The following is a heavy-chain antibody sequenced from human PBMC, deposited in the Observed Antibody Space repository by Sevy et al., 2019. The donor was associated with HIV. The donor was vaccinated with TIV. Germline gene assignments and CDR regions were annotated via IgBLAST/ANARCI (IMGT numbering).Heavy chain of an antibody. CDR2: LSFGCGEI. D-gene: IGHD2-8*01. CDR3: AGGGCTKPHDF. CDR1: GFTFSKYS. Sequence: GGSLRLSCAASGFTFSKYSMSWVRQPPGKGLEWVSTLSFGCGEINYADSVKGRFTISRDNSKSSVYLQMNNLRPEDKAVYYCAGGGCTKPHDFWGQGTLVTVSS. J-gene: IGHJ4*02. V-gene: IGHV3-23*01.